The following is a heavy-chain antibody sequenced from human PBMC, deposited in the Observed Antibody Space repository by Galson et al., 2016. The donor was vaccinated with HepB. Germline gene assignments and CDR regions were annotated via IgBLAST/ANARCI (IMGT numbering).Heavy chain of an antibody. Sequence: ETLSLTCTVSGGSISSYYWSWIRQPPGKGLEWIGYISYSGNTNYNASLKSRVTISFDTSKNQFSLKLRSVTAADTAVYYCAKDNSGSYIDYWGQGILVTVSS. CDR1: GGSISSYY. CDR2: ISYSGNT. J-gene: IGHJ4*02. CDR3: AKDNSGSYIDY. V-gene: IGHV4-59*12. D-gene: IGHD1-26*01.